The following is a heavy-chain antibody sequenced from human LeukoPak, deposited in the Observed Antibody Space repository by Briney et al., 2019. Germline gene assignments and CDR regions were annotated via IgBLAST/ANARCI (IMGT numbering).Heavy chain of an antibody. D-gene: IGHD3-3*01. CDR3: TRDHDFWSGPFDV. CDR1: GFTFGHYS. CDR2: IRRKGYGGTT. V-gene: IGHV3-49*04. J-gene: IGHJ6*04. Sequence: GGSLRLSCTASGFTFGHYSLSWVRQAPEKGLEWVGFIRRKGYGGTTEYAPSVKGRFIISRDDSKSTAYLQMNSLKTEDTAVYYCTRDHDFWSGPFDVWGKGTTVTVSS.